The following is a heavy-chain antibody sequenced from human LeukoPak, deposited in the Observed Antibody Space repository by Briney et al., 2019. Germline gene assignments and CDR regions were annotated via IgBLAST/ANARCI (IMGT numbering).Heavy chain of an antibody. J-gene: IGHJ4*02. CDR3: ATGNWNYAY. D-gene: IGHD1-7*01. V-gene: IGHV1-24*01. Sequence: ASVKVSCKVSGYTLTELSMHWVRQAPGKGLEWRGGFDLEDGGTIYAQTFQGRVTMTEDTSTDTAYMELSSLRSEDTAVYYCATGNWNYAYWGQGTLVTVSS. CDR1: GYTLTELS. CDR2: FDLEDGGT.